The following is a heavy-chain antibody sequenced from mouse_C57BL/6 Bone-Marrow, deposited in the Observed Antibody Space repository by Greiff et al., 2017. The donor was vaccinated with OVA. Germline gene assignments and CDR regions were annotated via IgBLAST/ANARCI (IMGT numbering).Heavy chain of an antibody. V-gene: IGHV5-12*01. CDR2: ISNGGGST. CDR3: ARRGLLLFDY. J-gene: IGHJ2*01. D-gene: IGHD2-3*01. CDR1: GFTFSDYY. Sequence: EVKLVESGGGLVQPGGSLKLSCAASGFTFSDYYMYWVRQTPEKRLEWVAYISNGGGSTYYPDTVKGRFTISRDNAKNTLYLQMSRLKSEDTAMYYCARRGLLLFDYWGQGTTLTVSS.